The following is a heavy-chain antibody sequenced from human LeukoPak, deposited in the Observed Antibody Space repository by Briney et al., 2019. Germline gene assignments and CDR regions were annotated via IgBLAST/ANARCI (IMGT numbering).Heavy chain of an antibody. Sequence: PSQTLSLTCTVSGGSVSSGGYYWSWIRQSPGKDLEWIGYIYHSGTTHYNPSLKSRVNISLDRSKNLFSLKLSSVTAADTAVYYCAGGIAAAGGYFDYWGQGTLVTVSS. J-gene: IGHJ4*02. CDR1: GGSVSSGGYY. V-gene: IGHV4-30-2*06. CDR2: IYHSGTT. D-gene: IGHD6-13*01. CDR3: AGGIAAAGGYFDY.